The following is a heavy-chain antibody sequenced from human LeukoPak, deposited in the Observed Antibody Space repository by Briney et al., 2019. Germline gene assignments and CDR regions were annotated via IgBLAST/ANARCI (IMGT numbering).Heavy chain of an antibody. J-gene: IGHJ5*02. Sequence: PGGSLRLSCAASGFTFSSYEMNWVRQAPGKGLEWVSYISSSGSTIYYADSVKGRFTISRDNAKNSLYLQMNSLRAEDTAVYYCARKATVTTIANWFDPWGQGTLVTVSS. D-gene: IGHD4-17*01. V-gene: IGHV3-48*03. CDR1: GFTFSSYE. CDR2: ISSSGSTI. CDR3: ARKATVTTIANWFDP.